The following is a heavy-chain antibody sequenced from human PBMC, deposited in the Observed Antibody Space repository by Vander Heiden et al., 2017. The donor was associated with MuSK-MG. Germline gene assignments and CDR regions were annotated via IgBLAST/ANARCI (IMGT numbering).Heavy chain of an antibody. CDR1: GFTFDDYA. D-gene: IGHD6-19*01. J-gene: IGHJ3*02. CDR2: IRWNSGSI. Sequence: EVQLVESGGGLVQPGRSLRLSCAASGFTFDDYAMHWVRQAPGKGLEWVSGIRWNSGSIGYADSVKGRFTISRDNAKNSLYLKMNSLRAEETALYYCAKDAYSSGWYYEAFDIWGQGTMVTVSS. V-gene: IGHV3-9*01. CDR3: AKDAYSSGWYYEAFDI.